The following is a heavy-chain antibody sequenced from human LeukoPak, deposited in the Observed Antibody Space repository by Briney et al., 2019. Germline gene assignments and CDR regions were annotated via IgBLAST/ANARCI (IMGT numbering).Heavy chain of an antibody. Sequence: ASVKVSCRASGYTFTSYGISWVRQAPGQGLEWMGWISAYNGNTNYAQKLQGRVTMTTDASTSTAYMELRSLRSDDTAVYYCARDQGDYDSSGYSHWGQGTLVTVSS. CDR1: GYTFTSYG. V-gene: IGHV1-18*01. J-gene: IGHJ4*02. D-gene: IGHD3-22*01. CDR2: ISAYNGNT. CDR3: ARDQGDYDSSGYSH.